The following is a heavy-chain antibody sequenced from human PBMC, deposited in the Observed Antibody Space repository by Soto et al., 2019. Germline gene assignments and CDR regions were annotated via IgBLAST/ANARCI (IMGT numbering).Heavy chain of an antibody. D-gene: IGHD2-21*02. CDR3: ARSARVVTRDAFDI. V-gene: IGHV3-30-3*01. Sequence: QVQLVESGGGVVQPGRSLRLSCAASGFNFGTYALHWVRQAPGKGLQWVAVIASDGTTKYNTDSVRGRITISRDNSNSNLFLQMNSLRPEDTAVYFCARSARVVTRDAFDIWGQGTLVTVS. CDR1: GFNFGTYA. J-gene: IGHJ3*02. CDR2: IASDGTTK.